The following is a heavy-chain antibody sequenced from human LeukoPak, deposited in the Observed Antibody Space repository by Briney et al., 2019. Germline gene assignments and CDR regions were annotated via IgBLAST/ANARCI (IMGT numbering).Heavy chain of an antibody. CDR1: GITLSNYG. J-gene: IGHJ4*02. Sequence: PGGALRLSCAVSGITLSNYGMSWVRQAPGKGREWGSGISASGGSTNYADSVKGRFTISRDNPKNTLYLQMNSLRAEDTAVYFCAKRDVVIRVILVGFHREAYYFDSWGQGALVTVSS. CDR2: ISASGGST. CDR3: AKRDVVIRVILVGFHREAYYFDS. D-gene: IGHD3-22*01. V-gene: IGHV3-23*01.